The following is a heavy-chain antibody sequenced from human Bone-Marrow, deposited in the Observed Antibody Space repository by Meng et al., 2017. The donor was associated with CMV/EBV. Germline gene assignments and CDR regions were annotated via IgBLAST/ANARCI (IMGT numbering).Heavy chain of an antibody. V-gene: IGHV1-8*01. CDR2: MNPNSGNT. Sequence: ASVKVSCKASGYTFSSYDINWVRQATGQGLEWMGWMNPNSGNTGYAQKFQGRVTLTRNTSISTAYMELSDLRSEDTAVYYCARGDIVVVPAALRSYYYGMDVWGQGTTVTVSS. CDR1: GYTFSSYD. CDR3: ARGDIVVVPAALRSYYYGMDV. J-gene: IGHJ6*02. D-gene: IGHD2-2*01.